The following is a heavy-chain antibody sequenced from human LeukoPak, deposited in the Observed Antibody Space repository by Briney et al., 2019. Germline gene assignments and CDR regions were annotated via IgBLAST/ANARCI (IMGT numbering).Heavy chain of an antibody. Sequence: PGGSLRLSCAASGFSFSKSGMHWVRQAPGKGLEWVAVISYGGSSKYYGDSMKGRFTISRDNSKNTLCLQMNSLRAEDTAVYYCARDNYILTGYYNAFDIWGQGTLVTVSS. CDR1: GFSFSKSG. D-gene: IGHD3-9*01. V-gene: IGHV3-30*03. J-gene: IGHJ3*02. CDR3: ARDNYILTGYYNAFDI. CDR2: ISYGGSSK.